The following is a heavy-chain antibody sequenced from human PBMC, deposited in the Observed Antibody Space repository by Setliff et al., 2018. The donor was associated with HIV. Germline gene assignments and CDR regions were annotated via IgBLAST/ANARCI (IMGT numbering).Heavy chain of an antibody. CDR2: IFTSGTT. CDR1: DGSISNYY. Sequence: SETLSLTCTVSDGSISNYYWNWIRQPAGKGLEWLGRIFTSGTTNYNPSLRSRVIISVDTSKNQFSLRLSSVTAADTAVYYCAREGFYNSYYYYMDVWGIGTTVTVSS. J-gene: IGHJ6*03. D-gene: IGHD2-2*02. V-gene: IGHV4-4*07. CDR3: AREGFYNSYYYYMDV.